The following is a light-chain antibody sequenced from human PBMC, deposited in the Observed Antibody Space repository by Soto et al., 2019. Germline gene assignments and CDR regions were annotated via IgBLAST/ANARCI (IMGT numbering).Light chain of an antibody. Sequence: DIQMTQSPSSLSASVGDRVTITCRASQNINNYLNWYQQKPGKAPKLLIYGASSLQSGVPSRFSGSGSGTDFTVTITSLDPEDFATYYCQQSYSTLMYTFGQGTKLEIK. CDR2: GAS. CDR3: QQSYSTLMYT. V-gene: IGKV1-39*01. CDR1: QNINNY. J-gene: IGKJ2*01.